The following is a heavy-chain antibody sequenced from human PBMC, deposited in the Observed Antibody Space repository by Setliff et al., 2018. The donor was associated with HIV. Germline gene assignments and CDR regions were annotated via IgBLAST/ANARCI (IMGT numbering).Heavy chain of an antibody. Sequence: SVKVSCKASGYSFTKYYMHWVRQAPGQGLEWMGGIIPFFGAPNYAQNFQGRVTITADESTSTANMELSSLRSEDTAVYFCALRGYYYDSSGYYCWGQGTVVTVSS. D-gene: IGHD3-22*01. V-gene: IGHV1-69*13. CDR2: IIPFFGAP. CDR3: ALRGYYYDSSGYYC. J-gene: IGHJ4*02. CDR1: GYSFTKYY.